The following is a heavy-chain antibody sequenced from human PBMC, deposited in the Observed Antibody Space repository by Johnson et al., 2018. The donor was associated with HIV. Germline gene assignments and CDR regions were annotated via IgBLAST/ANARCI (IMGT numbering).Heavy chain of an antibody. CDR3: ARGRERGMFDS. J-gene: IGHJ3*02. CDR2: VSFDGINK. CDR1: GFTFSSYA. D-gene: IGHD5-24*01. V-gene: IGHV3-30*04. Sequence: SLRLSCAASGFTFSSYAIHWVRQAPGKGLEWVALVSFDGINKYYADSVKGRFTISRDNSKNTLYLQMNSLRAEDTAVYYCARGRERGMFDSWGQGTMVTVSS.